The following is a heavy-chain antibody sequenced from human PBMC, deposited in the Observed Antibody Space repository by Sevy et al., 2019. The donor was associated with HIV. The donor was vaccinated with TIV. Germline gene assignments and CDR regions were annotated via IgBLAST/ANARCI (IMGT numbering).Heavy chain of an antibody. V-gene: IGHV3-23*01. D-gene: IGHD3-3*01. Sequence: GGSLRLSCAASGFTFTDYAMSWVRQAPGKGLKWISTITNTGGDTYYADSVRGRFTISRDNSKNTLHLQMNSLRAEDTAVYYCAKDKAFRFLDYLPSNYYFDYWGQRTLVTVSS. CDR1: GFTFTDYA. CDR3: AKDKAFRFLDYLPSNYYFDY. CDR2: ITNTGGDT. J-gene: IGHJ4*02.